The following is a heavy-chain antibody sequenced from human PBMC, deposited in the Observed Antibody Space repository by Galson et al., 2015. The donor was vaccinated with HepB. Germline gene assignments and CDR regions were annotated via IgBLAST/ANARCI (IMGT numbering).Heavy chain of an antibody. J-gene: IGHJ5*02. CDR3: ARVCLHHENNWFDP. Sequence: SLRLSCAASGFTFSTYSMNWVRQAPGKGLEWLSYVSGSGTTTYYGDSVKGRSTISRDNAKNSLYLQMNSLRDDDTAIYYCARVCLHHENNWFDPWGQGTLVTVSS. CDR1: GFTFSTYS. CDR2: VSGSGTTT. V-gene: IGHV3-48*02. D-gene: IGHD1-14*01.